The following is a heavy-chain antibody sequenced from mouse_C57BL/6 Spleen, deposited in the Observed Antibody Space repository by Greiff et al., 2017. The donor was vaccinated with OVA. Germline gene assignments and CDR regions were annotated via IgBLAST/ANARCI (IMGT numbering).Heavy chain of an antibody. V-gene: IGHV2-6-1*01. CDR3: ARHPSYDYDAMDY. CDR1: GFSLTSYG. J-gene: IGHJ4*01. Sequence: VKVVESGPGLVAPSQSLSITCTVSGFSLTSYGVHWVRQPPGKGLEWLVVIWSDGSTTYNSALKSRLSISKDNSKSQVFLKMNSLQTDDTAMYYCARHPSYDYDAMDYWGQGTSVTVSS. D-gene: IGHD2-10*01. CDR2: IWSDGST.